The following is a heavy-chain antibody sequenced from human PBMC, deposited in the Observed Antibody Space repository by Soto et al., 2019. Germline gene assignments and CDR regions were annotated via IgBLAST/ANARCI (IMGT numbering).Heavy chain of an antibody. J-gene: IGHJ4*02. CDR1: GGSISSSSYY. V-gene: IGHV4-39*01. D-gene: IGHD2-8*01. Sequence: QLQLQESGPGLVKPSETLSLTCTVSGGSISSSSYYWGWIRQPPGKGLEWIGSIYYSGSTYYNPSLKSRVTISVDTSKTQFSMKLSSVNAADTAVYYCARLNGGLFDYWGQGTLVTVSS. CDR2: IYYSGST. CDR3: ARLNGGLFDY.